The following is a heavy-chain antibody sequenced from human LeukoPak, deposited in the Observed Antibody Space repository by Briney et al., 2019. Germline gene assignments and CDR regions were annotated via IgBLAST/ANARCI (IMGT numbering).Heavy chain of an antibody. D-gene: IGHD4-11*01. V-gene: IGHV4-4*09. CDR2: VYTSGST. Sequence: SETLSLTCTVSGGSISGGYWSWIRQPPGRGLEWIGYVYTSGSTNYNPSLKRRVTISVDTSKSQFALKLSSVTAADTAVYYCAKSYFDYSTYYSYYFNLWGQGALVTVSS. CDR3: AKSYFDYSTYYSYYFNL. J-gene: IGHJ4*02. CDR1: GGSISGGY.